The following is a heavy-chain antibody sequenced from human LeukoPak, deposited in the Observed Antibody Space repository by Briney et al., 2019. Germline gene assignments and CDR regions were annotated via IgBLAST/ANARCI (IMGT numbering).Heavy chain of an antibody. CDR3: AKDPGIAAVEYYFDY. D-gene: IGHD6-13*01. CDR1: GFTFSSYA. CDR2: ISYDGSNK. V-gene: IGHV3-30-3*01. J-gene: IGHJ4*02. Sequence: GGSLRLSCAASGFTFSSYAMHWVRQAPGKGLEWVAVISYDGSNKYYADSVKGRFTISRDNSKNTLYLQMNSLRAEDTAVYYCAKDPGIAAVEYYFDYWGQGTLVTVSS.